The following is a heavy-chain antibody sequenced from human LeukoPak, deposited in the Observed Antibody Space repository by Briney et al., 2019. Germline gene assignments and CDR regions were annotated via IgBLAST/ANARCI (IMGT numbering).Heavy chain of an antibody. Sequence: GGSLRLSCAASGFAFGTHWMNWVRQAPGKGLEWVATTDEDGNKKYYVDSVRGRFTISRDNSKNTLYLQMNSLRAEDTAVYYCAKVAPGITGTTGGDFDYWGQGTLVTVSS. J-gene: IGHJ4*02. V-gene: IGHV3-7*03. D-gene: IGHD1-7*01. CDR3: AKVAPGITGTTGGDFDY. CDR2: TDEDGNKK. CDR1: GFAFGTHW.